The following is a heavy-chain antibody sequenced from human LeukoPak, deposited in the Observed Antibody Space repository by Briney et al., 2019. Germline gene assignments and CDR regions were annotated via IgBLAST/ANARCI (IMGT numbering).Heavy chain of an antibody. Sequence: PSETLSLTCTVSGGSISTYYWTWIRQPAGKGLEWIGRIYTSGSTNYNPSLKSRVTMSVDTSENQFSLKLSSVTAADTAVYYCARGDFGYESYYYYYMDVWGKGTTVTISS. J-gene: IGHJ6*03. D-gene: IGHD5-12*01. V-gene: IGHV4-4*07. CDR2: IYTSGST. CDR1: GGSISTYY. CDR3: ARGDFGYESYYYYYMDV.